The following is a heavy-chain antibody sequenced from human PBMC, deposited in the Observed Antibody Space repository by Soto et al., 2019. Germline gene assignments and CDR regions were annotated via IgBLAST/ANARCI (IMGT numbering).Heavy chain of an antibody. D-gene: IGHD2-21*01. CDR3: ARGDRGGAGSPASYYYSGLDV. CDR2: VSAGGDMK. J-gene: IGHJ6*02. Sequence: DVQLLESGGDLVQPGGSLGLSCTASGFILSSYAMSWVRQAPGKGLEWVLSVSAGGDMKYNSDSVKGRFTISRDKSNNALFLQMTSLRIEDTALYYCARGDRGGAGSPASYYYSGLDVWGQGTTVTVS. V-gene: IGHV3-23*01. CDR1: GFILSSYA.